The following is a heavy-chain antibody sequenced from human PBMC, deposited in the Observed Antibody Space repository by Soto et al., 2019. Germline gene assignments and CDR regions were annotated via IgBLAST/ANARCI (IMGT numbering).Heavy chain of an antibody. J-gene: IGHJ5*02. V-gene: IGHV3-23*01. CDR3: AKGRVGDYDFWSGPSGFDP. D-gene: IGHD3-3*01. CDR1: GFTFSSYA. Sequence: GGSLRLSCAASGFTFSSYAMSWVRQAPGKGLEWVSAISGSGGSTYYADSVKGRFTISRDNSKNTLYLQMNSLRAEDTAVYYCAKGRVGDYDFWSGPSGFDPWGQGTLVTVSS. CDR2: ISGSGGST.